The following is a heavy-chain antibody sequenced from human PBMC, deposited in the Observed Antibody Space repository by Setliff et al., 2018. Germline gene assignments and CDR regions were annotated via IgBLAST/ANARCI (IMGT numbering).Heavy chain of an antibody. Sequence: SETLSLTCAVSSLSVSSSHYWSWIRQPPGKGLEWIGYIHYSGTTNYNPSLKSRVTLSLDTSKNQFSLKLRSVTAADTAVYYCARGGTFRYFDFWGQGAPVTVSS. CDR3: ARGGTFRYFDF. CDR1: SLSVSSSHY. V-gene: IGHV4-61*01. D-gene: IGHD5-12*01. CDR2: IHYSGTT. J-gene: IGHJ4*02.